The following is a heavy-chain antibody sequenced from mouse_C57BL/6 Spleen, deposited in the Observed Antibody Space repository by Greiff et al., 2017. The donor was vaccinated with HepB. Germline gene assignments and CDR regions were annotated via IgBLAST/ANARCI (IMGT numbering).Heavy chain of an antibody. D-gene: IGHD2-12*01. CDR3: ARYSIVTSYAMDY. Sequence: QVQLQQSGAELVKPGASVKISCKASGYAFSSYWMNWVKQRPGKGLEWIGQIYPGDGDTNYNGKFKGKATLTADKASSTAYMQLSSLTSEDSAVYFCARYSIVTSYAMDYWGQGTSVTVSS. CDR2: IYPGDGDT. CDR1: GYAFSSYW. V-gene: IGHV1-80*01. J-gene: IGHJ4*01.